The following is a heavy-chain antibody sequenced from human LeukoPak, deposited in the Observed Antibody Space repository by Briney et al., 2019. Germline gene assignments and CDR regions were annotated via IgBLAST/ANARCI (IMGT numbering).Heavy chain of an antibody. Sequence: GASVKVSCKASVYTFTDYFIHWVRQAPGQGLEWMGWINPNIGDASYAQKFQDRVTMTRDRSINTAYMELSRLTSDDTAVYYCARMALDGGDSIGFDSWGQGTLVTVSS. CDR1: VYTFTDYF. CDR3: ARMALDGGDSIGFDS. J-gene: IGHJ5*01. V-gene: IGHV1-2*02. CDR2: INPNIGDA. D-gene: IGHD2-21*02.